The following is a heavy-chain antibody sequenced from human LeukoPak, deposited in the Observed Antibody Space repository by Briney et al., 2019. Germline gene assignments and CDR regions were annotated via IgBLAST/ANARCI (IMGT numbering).Heavy chain of an antibody. Sequence: SETLSLTCTVSGGSISSYYWSWIRQPAGKGLEWIGRIYSSGRTNYNSSLKSRVTISVDTSKNQFSLKLSSVTAADTAVYYCARALVTYYYDSSGYSGLFAYWGQGTLVTVSS. CDR3: ARALVTYYYDSSGYSGLFAY. D-gene: IGHD3-22*01. J-gene: IGHJ4*02. CDR1: GGSISSYY. CDR2: IYSSGRT. V-gene: IGHV4-4*07.